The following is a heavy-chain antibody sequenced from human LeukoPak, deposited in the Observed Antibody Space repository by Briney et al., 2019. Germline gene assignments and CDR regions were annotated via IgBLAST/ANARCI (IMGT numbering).Heavy chain of an antibody. CDR2: IGNNGGGI. D-gene: IGHD4-17*01. V-gene: IGHV3-23*01. J-gene: IGHJ4*02. CDR1: GFTFSTYT. Sequence: GGSLRLSCAASGFTFSTYTMYWVRHPPGKRLEWVSIIGNNGGGIHYADSVRGRFTISRDNSKNALYLQMNSLRVEDTAVYYCTKPPRAAVTTVYWGQGTLVTVSS. CDR3: TKPPRAAVTTVY.